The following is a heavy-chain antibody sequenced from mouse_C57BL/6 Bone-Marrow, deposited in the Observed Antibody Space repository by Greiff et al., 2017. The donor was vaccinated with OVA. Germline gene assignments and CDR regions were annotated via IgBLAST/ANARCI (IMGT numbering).Heavy chain of an antibody. J-gene: IGHJ3*01. CDR3: ARKSNSWCAY. CDR2: ISSGSSTI. D-gene: IGHD2-5*01. CDR1: GFTFSDYG. Sequence: EVMLVESGGGLVKPGGSLKLSCAASGFTFSDYGMHWVRQAPEKGLEWVAYISSGSSTIYYADTVKGRFTISRDNAKNTLFLQMTSLRSEDTAMYYCARKSNSWCAYWGQGTLVTVSA. V-gene: IGHV5-17*01.